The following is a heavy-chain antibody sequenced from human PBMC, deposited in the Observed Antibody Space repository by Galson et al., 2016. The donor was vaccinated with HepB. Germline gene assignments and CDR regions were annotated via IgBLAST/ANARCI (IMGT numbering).Heavy chain of an antibody. CDR1: GLTVSANY. CDR3: ARDVLRYFDWLLYGGSNYYYDGMDF. D-gene: IGHD3-9*01. Sequence: SLRLSCAASGLTVSANYMSWVRQAPGKGLEWVSTISGSGGSTHYADSVKGRFTISRDNSKNTLYLQMNSLRAEETAVYYGARDVLRYFDWLLYGGSNYYYDGMDFWGQGTTVTVSS. J-gene: IGHJ6*02. V-gene: IGHV3-23*01. CDR2: ISGSGGST.